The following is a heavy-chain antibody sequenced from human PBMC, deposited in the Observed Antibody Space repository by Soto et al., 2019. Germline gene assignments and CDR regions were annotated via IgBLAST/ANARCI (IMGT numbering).Heavy chain of an antibody. V-gene: IGHV1-18*01. CDR1: GYSFTNYG. Sequence: ASVKVSCKASGYSFTNYGISWVRQAPGQGLEWMGWISGHNGNTNYAQKLQGRVTMTTDTSTSTAYMELRSLRSDDTAVYYCARHTSGWHYYDYWGQGTPVTVSS. CDR3: ARHTSGWHYYDY. CDR2: ISGHNGNT. D-gene: IGHD6-19*01. J-gene: IGHJ4*02.